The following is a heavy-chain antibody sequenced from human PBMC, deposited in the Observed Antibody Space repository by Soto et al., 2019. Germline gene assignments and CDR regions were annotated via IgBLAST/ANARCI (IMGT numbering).Heavy chain of an antibody. CDR1: GFTFSSYW. J-gene: IGHJ4*02. CDR2: IKQDGSEK. V-gene: IGHV3-7*01. D-gene: IGHD5-12*01. Sequence: GSLRLSCAASGFTFSSYWMTWVRQAPGKGLEWVANIKQDGSEKYYVDSVKGRFTISRDNAKNSLYLQMNSLRDEDTAVYYCARSPYGGYVFDYWGQGTLVTVSS. CDR3: ARSPYGGYVFDY.